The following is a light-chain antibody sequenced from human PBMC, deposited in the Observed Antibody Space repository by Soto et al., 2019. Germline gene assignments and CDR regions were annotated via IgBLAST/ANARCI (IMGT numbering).Light chain of an antibody. V-gene: IGLV1-44*01. CDR3: AAWDDSLNGHVV. CDR2: DNN. J-gene: IGLJ2*01. CDR1: SCNIGSNT. Sequence: QSVLTQPPSASGAPGQRVTISCSGSSCNIGSNTVSWYQQQQRTAPKILIYDNNQRPSGVPARCSGSKSGTSASRAISGLQSDDEADYYCAAWDDSLNGHVVFGGGTKVTVL.